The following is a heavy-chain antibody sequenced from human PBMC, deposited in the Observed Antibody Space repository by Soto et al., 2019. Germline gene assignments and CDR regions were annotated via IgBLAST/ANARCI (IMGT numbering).Heavy chain of an antibody. D-gene: IGHD2-8*02. CDR1: GYTFTGYY. CDR3: VRDSGPEGYYYGIDG. V-gene: IGHV1-2*02. Sequence: ASVKVSCKASGYTFTGYYMHWVRQAPGQGLEWMGWINPNSGCTNYAQKLHGMVTMTRETAMSAAYEELSKLRSDDTAVYYGVRDSGPEGYYYGIDGWGKGNTVTVYS. J-gene: IGHJ6*04. CDR2: INPNSGCT.